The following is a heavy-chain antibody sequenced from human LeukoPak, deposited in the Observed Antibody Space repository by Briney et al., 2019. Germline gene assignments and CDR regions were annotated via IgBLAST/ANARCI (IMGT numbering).Heavy chain of an antibody. CDR2: IYYSGST. V-gene: IGHV4-59*01. CDR3: ARDGYSSGWGRAFDI. D-gene: IGHD6-19*01. CDR1: GGSISSYY. J-gene: IGHJ3*02. Sequence: SETLSLTCTVSGGSISSYYWSWIRQPPGKGLEWIGYIYYSGSTNYNPSLKSRVTISVDTSKTQFSLTLSSVTAADTAVYYCARDGYSSGWGRAFDIWGQGTMVTVSS.